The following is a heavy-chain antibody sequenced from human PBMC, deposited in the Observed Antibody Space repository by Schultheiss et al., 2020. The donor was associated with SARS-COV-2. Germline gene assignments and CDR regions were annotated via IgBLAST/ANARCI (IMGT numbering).Heavy chain of an antibody. Sequence: ASVKVSCKASGYTFTNYAVHWVRQAPGQRLEWLGWINAGNGNTKYSQKLQGRVTMTTDTSTSTAYMELRSLRSDDTAVYYCARESGPSLRSYYYMDVWGKGTTVTVSS. D-gene: IGHD5/OR15-5a*01. CDR1: GYTFTNYA. V-gene: IGHV1-3*01. CDR3: ARESGPSLRSYYYMDV. CDR2: INAGNGNT. J-gene: IGHJ6*03.